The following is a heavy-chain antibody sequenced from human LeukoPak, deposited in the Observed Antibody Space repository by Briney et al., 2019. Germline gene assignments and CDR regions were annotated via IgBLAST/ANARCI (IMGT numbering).Heavy chain of an antibody. D-gene: IGHD1-26*01. CDR2: ISYDGSNK. CDR3: ARATEWELLPSVDY. V-gene: IGHV3-30-3*01. CDR1: GFTFSSYA. Sequence: PGRSLRLSCAASGFTFSSYAMHWVRQAPGKGLEWVAVISYDGSNKYYADSVKGRFTISRDNSKNTLYLQMNSLRAEDTAVYYCARATEWELLPSVDYWGQGTLVTVSS. J-gene: IGHJ4*02.